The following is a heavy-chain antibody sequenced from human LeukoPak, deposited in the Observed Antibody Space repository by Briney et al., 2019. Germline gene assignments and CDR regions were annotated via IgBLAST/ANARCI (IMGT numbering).Heavy chain of an antibody. Sequence: PGGSLRLSCAASGFTFSSYAMHWVRQAPGKGLEWVAVISYDGSNKYYADSVKGRFAISRDNSKSTLYLQMNSLRAEDTAVYYCARSRYFDWLCPFDYWGQGTLVTVSS. CDR2: ISYDGSNK. CDR1: GFTFSSYA. V-gene: IGHV3-30*09. J-gene: IGHJ4*02. D-gene: IGHD3-9*01. CDR3: ARSRYFDWLCPFDY.